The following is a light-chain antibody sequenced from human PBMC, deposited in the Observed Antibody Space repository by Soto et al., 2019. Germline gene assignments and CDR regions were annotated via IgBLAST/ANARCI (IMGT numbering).Light chain of an antibody. Sequence: EIVLTQSPGTLSLSPGEIATLSFSASQSVMSTYLAWYQQKPGQAPRPLIYGASSRATGIPDRFSGSGSGTDFTLTISRLEPEDFAVYFCQQYGNSPRTFGQGTRLEIK. CDR1: QSVMSTY. CDR2: GAS. CDR3: QQYGNSPRT. J-gene: IGKJ5*01. V-gene: IGKV3-20*01.